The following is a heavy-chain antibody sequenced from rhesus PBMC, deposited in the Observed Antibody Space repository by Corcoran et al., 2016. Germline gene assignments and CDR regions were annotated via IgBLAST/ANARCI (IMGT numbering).Heavy chain of an antibody. D-gene: IGHD3-28*01. CDR2: IYGSGSST. V-gene: IGHV4-169*02. CDR3: ARDRTDYYYDSGYYGYDAFDF. J-gene: IGHJ3*01. CDR1: GGSISSSY. Sequence: QLQLQESGPGLVKPSETLSVTCAVSGGSISSSYWSWIRQAPGKGLEWIGYIYGSGSSTNSNPSLKCRFTLSVDTTQNQLSLKLSSVTTADTAGYYCARDRTDYYYDSGYYGYDAFDFWGQGLRVTVSS.